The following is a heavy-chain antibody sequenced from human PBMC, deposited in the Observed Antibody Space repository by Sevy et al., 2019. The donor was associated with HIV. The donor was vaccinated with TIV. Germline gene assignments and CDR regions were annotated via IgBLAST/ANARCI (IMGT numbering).Heavy chain of an antibody. CDR1: GFTFSSYS. J-gene: IGHJ3*02. CDR3: AGVGRADAFDI. CDR2: ISISSSYI. Sequence: GGSLRLSCAASGFTFSSYSINWVRQAPGKGLEWVSSISISSSYIYYADSVKGRFTISRDNPKNSLYLQMNSLRAEDTAVNYCAGVGRADAFDIWGQGTMVTVSS. V-gene: IGHV3-21*01.